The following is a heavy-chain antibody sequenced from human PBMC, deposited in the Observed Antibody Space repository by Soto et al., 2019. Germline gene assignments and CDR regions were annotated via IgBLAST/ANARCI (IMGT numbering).Heavy chain of an antibody. D-gene: IGHD5-12*01. J-gene: IGHJ4*02. Sequence: GGSLRLSSAASGNTFSNYWMHWVRQAPGKGLVWVSRIIGDGTTTAYADSVKGRFTISRDNARNTLYLQMNSLRAEDTAVYYCAKVRRYSGYEYFDYWGQGALVTVSS. CDR3: AKVRRYSGYEYFDY. CDR2: IIGDGTTT. V-gene: IGHV3-74*03. CDR1: GNTFSNYW.